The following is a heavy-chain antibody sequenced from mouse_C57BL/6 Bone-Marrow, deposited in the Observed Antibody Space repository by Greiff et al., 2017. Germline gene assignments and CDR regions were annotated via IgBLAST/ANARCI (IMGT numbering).Heavy chain of an antibody. V-gene: IGHV2-2*01. CDR1: GFSLTSYG. CDR2: IWSGGST. J-gene: IGHJ1*03. CDR3: ARNGLGSSYVNWYFDV. D-gene: IGHD1-1*01. Sequence: VKLVESGPGLVQPSQSLSITCTVSGFSLTSYGVHWVRPSPGTGLEWLGVIWSGGSTDYNAAFISRLSISKDNSKSQVFFKMKSLQADDTAIYYCARNGLGSSYVNWYFDVWGTGTTVTVSS.